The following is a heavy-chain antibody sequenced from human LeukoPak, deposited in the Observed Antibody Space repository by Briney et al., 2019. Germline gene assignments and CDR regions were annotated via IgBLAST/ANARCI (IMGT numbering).Heavy chain of an antibody. D-gene: IGHD6-19*01. CDR3: ARVSGSGWYGPFDF. Sequence: GGSLRLSCAASGFTFNNYDIHWVRQATGKGLEWVSGIGTVGDTYYAGFVKGRFTISRENAKNSLYLQMNSLRVEDPAVYYCARVSGSGWYGPFDFWGQGTLVTVSS. V-gene: IGHV3-13*01. J-gene: IGHJ4*02. CDR2: IGTVGDT. CDR1: GFTFNNYD.